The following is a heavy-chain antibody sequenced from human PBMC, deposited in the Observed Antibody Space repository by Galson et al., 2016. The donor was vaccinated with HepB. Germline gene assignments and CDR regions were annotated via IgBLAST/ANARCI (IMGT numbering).Heavy chain of an antibody. Sequence: SLRLSCAVSGLTVSGDYMSWVRQAPGKGLEWVSVLYRDGSTYYADSVEGRFTISRDNSKSTLYLQMNTLRADDTAVYYCAKGLQVDKAMVGAYWGQGTLVTVSS. CDR1: GLTVSGDY. V-gene: IGHV3-53*01. D-gene: IGHD5-18*01. J-gene: IGHJ4*02. CDR3: AKGLQVDKAMVGAY. CDR2: LYRDGST.